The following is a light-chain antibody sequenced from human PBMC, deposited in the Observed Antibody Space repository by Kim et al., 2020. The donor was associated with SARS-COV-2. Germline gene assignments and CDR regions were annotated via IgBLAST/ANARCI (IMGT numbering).Light chain of an antibody. V-gene: IGKV3-15*01. CDR3: QHYYDWPPSIT. CDR2: GPS. Sequence: EIVMTQSPATLSVSPGERATLSCRARQSVGRNLAWFQQKPGQAPRLLMYGPSTRATGIPARFSGSGSGTEFTLTISNLQSEDFAVYFCQHYYDWPPSITFGQGTRLEIK. CDR1: QSVGRN. J-gene: IGKJ5*01.